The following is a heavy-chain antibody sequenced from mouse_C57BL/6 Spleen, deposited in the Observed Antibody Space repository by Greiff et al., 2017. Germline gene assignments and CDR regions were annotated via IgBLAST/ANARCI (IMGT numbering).Heavy chain of an antibody. CDR2: IRSKSNNYAT. D-gene: IGHD3-2*02. J-gene: IGHJ4*01. CDR3: VRLDSSGPNYYAMDY. Sequence: EVKLMESGGGLVQPKGSLKLSCAASGFSFNTYAMNWVRQAPGKGLEWVARIRSKSNNYATYYADSVKDRFTISRDDSESMLYLQMNNLKTEDTAMYYCVRLDSSGPNYYAMDYWGQGTSVTVSS. CDR1: GFSFNTYA. V-gene: IGHV10-1*01.